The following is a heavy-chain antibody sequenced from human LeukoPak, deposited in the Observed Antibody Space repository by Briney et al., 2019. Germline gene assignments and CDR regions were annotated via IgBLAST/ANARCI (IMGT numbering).Heavy chain of an antibody. D-gene: IGHD3-10*01. V-gene: IGHV3-21*01. J-gene: IGHJ4*02. Sequence: PGGSLRLSCAASGFTFSSYSMNWVRQAPGKGLEWVSSISGSSSYIYYADSVKGRFAISRDNAKNSLYVQMNSLRAEDTAVYYCARVPYLSFGEAYFDYWGQGTLVTVSS. CDR2: ISGSSSYI. CDR3: ARVPYLSFGEAYFDY. CDR1: GFTFSSYS.